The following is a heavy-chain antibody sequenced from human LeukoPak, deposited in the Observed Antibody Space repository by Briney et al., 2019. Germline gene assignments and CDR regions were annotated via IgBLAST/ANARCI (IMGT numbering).Heavy chain of an antibody. V-gene: IGHV1-8*01. CDR1: GYTFTSYY. D-gene: IGHD3-10*02. CDR3: ASISKITSLGSRSFAE. CDR2: MNPNSGNT. J-gene: IGHJ4*02. Sequence: GASVKGSCKASGYTFTSYYINWVRQATGQGLEWMGWMNPNSGNTDYAQNFQGRVTMTRNTSISTAYMELSRLRSGDTAVYYCASISKITSLGSRSFAEWGEGSLVTVSS.